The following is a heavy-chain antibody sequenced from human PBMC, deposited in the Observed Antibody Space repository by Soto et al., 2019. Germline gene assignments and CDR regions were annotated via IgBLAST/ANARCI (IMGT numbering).Heavy chain of an antibody. J-gene: IGHJ4*02. CDR2: IIPIFGTA. V-gene: IGHV1-69*01. Sequence: QVQLVQSGAEVKKPGSSVKVSCKASGGTFSSYAISWVRQAPGQGLEWMGGIIPIFGTANYAQKFQGRVTIAADESTSTVYMELSSLRSEDTAVYYCARSGEDRIVLMVYAPHYFDYWGQGTLVTVSS. CDR1: GGTFSSYA. D-gene: IGHD2-8*01. CDR3: ARSGEDRIVLMVYAPHYFDY.